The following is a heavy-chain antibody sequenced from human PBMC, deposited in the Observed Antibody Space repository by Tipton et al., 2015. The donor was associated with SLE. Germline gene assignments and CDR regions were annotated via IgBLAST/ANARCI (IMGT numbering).Heavy chain of an antibody. V-gene: IGHV4-59*01. CDR3: ARDLASYYGVDV. CDR1: GASISTYY. J-gene: IGHJ6*02. CDR2: MRHSGST. D-gene: IGHD3-3*02. Sequence: TLSLTCSVSGASISTYYWGWIRQAPGKGLEWVGCMRHSGSTDYNPSLKSRVTMSVDTSKNQFSLKLNSVTAADTAVYYCARDLASYYGVDVWGQGTTVTVSS.